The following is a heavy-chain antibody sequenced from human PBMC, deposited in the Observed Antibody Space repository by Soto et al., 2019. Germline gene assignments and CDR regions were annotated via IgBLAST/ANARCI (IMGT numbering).Heavy chain of an antibody. Sequence: ASVKVSCKASGGTFSSYAISWVRQAPGQGLEWMGGIIPIFGTANYAQKFQGRVTITADESTSTAYMELRSLRTDDTAVYYCARAQTPTESDYWGQGTLVTAPQ. CDR3: ARAQTPTESDY. CDR2: IIPIFGTA. CDR1: GGTFSSYA. D-gene: IGHD4-4*01. J-gene: IGHJ4*02. V-gene: IGHV1-69*13.